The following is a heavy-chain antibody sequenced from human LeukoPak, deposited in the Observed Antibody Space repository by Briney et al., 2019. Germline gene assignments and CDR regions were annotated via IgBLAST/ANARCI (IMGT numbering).Heavy chain of an antibody. CDR1: GFTFSSYA. Sequence: GGSLRLSCAASGFTFSSYAMSWVRQAPGKGLEWVSAISGSGGSTYYADSVKGRFTISRDNSKNTVYLQMNSLRAEDTAVYYCAKGRGGSSRLYGMDVWGQGTTVTVSS. J-gene: IGHJ6*02. V-gene: IGHV3-23*01. D-gene: IGHD6-13*01. CDR2: ISGSGGST. CDR3: AKGRGGSSRLYGMDV.